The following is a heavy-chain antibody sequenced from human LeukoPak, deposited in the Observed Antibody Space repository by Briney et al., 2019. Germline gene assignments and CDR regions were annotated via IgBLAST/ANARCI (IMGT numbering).Heavy chain of an antibody. CDR2: ISYDGSNK. V-gene: IGHV3-30*04. CDR3: ARGSPFSSSWYLGFDY. D-gene: IGHD6-13*01. CDR1: GFTFSSYA. J-gene: IGHJ4*02. Sequence: PGGSLRLSCAASGFTFSSYAMHWVRQAPGKGLEWVAVISYDGSNKYYADSMKGRFTISRDNSKNTLYLQMNSLRAEDTAVYYCARGSPFSSSWYLGFDYWGQGTLVTVSS.